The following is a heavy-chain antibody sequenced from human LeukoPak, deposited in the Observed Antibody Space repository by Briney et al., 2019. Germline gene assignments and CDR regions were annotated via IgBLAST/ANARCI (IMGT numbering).Heavy chain of an antibody. Sequence: PGGSLRLSCAASGFTFDDYGMSWVRQAPGKGLVWVSRINSDGSSISYAGSVKGRFTISRDNAKNTLYLQMYSLRAEDTAVYYCARVVYYYDSSGYPNAFDMWGQGTMVTVSS. J-gene: IGHJ3*02. V-gene: IGHV3-74*01. D-gene: IGHD3-22*01. CDR2: INSDGSSI. CDR1: GFTFDDYG. CDR3: ARVVYYYDSSGYPNAFDM.